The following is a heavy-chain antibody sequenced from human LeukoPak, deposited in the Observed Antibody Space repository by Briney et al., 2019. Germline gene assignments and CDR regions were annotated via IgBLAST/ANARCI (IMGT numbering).Heavy chain of an antibody. Sequence: PGGSLRLSCAASGFTFSSYSMNWVRQARGRGLGWVSSISSSSSYIYYADSVKGRFTISRDNAKNSLYLQMNSLRAEDTAVYYCAKAGGSSSSSYFDYWGQGTLVTVSS. D-gene: IGHD6-6*01. V-gene: IGHV3-21*01. J-gene: IGHJ4*02. CDR2: ISSSSSYI. CDR1: GFTFSSYS. CDR3: AKAGGSSSSSYFDY.